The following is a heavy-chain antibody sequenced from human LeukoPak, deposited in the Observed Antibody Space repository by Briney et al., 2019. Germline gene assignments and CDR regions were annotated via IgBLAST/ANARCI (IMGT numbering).Heavy chain of an antibody. Sequence: SETLSLTCTVSGGSVSSGSYYWSWIRQPPGKGLEWIGYIDYSGSTNYNPSLKSRVTISVDTSKNQFSLKLSSVTAADTAVYYCARDGPTDGYNPQYFQHWGQGTLVTVSS. V-gene: IGHV4-61*01. D-gene: IGHD5-24*01. CDR2: IDYSGST. CDR3: ARDGPTDGYNPQYFQH. J-gene: IGHJ1*01. CDR1: GGSVSSGSYY.